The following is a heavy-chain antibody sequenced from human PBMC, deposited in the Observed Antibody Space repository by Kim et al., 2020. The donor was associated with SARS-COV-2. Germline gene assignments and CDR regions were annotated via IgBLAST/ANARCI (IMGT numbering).Heavy chain of an antibody. CDR3: ARVVVGATGWFDP. J-gene: IGHJ5*02. D-gene: IGHD2-15*01. V-gene: IGHV4-31*02. Sequence: YNPALKSRFTISVDTSTNQSSLRLSSVTAADTAVYYCARVVVGATGWFDPWGQGTLVTVSS.